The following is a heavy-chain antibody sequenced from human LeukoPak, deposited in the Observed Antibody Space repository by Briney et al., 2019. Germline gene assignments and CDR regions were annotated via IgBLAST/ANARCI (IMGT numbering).Heavy chain of an antibody. V-gene: IGHV3-23*01. CDR1: GFSFSGYA. CDR2: ISGSGAST. D-gene: IGHD2-2*02. Sequence: GGSLRLSCASSGFSFSGYAVIWVRQAPGKGLELVSTISGSGASTFYADSVRGRFITSKDIPSNIVYLQMNSLRAEDTAVYYCAKGSRGYTSYYFDYWGQGTLVTVSS. CDR3: AKGSRGYTSYYFDY. J-gene: IGHJ4*02.